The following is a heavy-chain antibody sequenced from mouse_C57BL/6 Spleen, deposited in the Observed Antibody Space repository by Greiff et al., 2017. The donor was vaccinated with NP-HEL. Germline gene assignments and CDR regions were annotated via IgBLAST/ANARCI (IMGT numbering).Heavy chain of an antibody. CDR2: INPSSGYT. J-gene: IGHJ3*01. Sequence: VQVVESGAELARPGASVKMSCKASGYTFTSYTMHWVKQRPGQGLEWIGYINPSSGYTKYNQKFKDKATLTADKSSSTAYMQLSSLTSEDSAVYYCARYGGTGFAYWGQGTLVTVSA. CDR1: GYTFTSYT. CDR3: ARYGGTGFAY. D-gene: IGHD1-1*02. V-gene: IGHV1-4*01.